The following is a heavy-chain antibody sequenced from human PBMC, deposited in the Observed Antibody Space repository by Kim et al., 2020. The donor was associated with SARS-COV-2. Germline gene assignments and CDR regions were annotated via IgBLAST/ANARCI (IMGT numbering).Heavy chain of an antibody. V-gene: IGHV4-39*01. CDR3: ARQLREPDKGYSSSWYSMALGIVDP. J-gene: IGHJ5*02. D-gene: IGHD6-13*01. Sequence: SETLSLTCTVSGGSISSSSYYWGWIRQPPGKGLEWIGSIYYSGSTYYNPSLKSRVTISVDTSKNQFSLKLSSVTAADTAVYYCARQLREPDKGYSSSWYSMALGIVDPWGQGTLVTVSS. CDR2: IYYSGST. CDR1: GGSISSSSYY.